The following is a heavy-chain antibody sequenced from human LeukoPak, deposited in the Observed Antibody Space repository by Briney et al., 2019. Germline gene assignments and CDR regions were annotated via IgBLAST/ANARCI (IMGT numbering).Heavy chain of an antibody. Sequence: SSETLSLTCAVYGGSFSDYYWTWIRQPPGKGLEWIGEINHSGSPNNNPSLKSRVSISFDTSKNQFSQKLTSVTAADTAVYYCGSRRTAMFGVIKGPIDYWGQGTLVTVSS. CDR1: GGSFSDYY. D-gene: IGHD3-3*01. V-gene: IGHV4-34*01. CDR3: GSRRTAMFGVIKGPIDY. CDR2: INHSGSP. J-gene: IGHJ4*02.